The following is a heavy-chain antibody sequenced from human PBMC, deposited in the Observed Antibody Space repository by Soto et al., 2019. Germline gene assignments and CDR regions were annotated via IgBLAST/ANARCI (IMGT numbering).Heavy chain of an antibody. Sequence: QITLKESGPTLVKPTQTLTLTCTFSGFSLSTSGVGVAWVRQPPGQALEWLAFIFWNDEKHYSPSLKSSVTTLTQTSKNQLVLTLTNVDPMDTGTYYCERRDGYNSSHFEYWGQGALVTVSS. CDR2: IFWNDEK. CDR1: GFSLSTSGVG. J-gene: IGHJ4*02. V-gene: IGHV2-5*04. CDR3: ERRDGYNSSHFEY. D-gene: IGHD1-1*01.